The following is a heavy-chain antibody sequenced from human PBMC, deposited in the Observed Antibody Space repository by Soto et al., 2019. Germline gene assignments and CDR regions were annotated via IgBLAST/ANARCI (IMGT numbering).Heavy chain of an antibody. CDR3: AGKVVQAAIGYYYGMDV. D-gene: IGHD2-2*01. V-gene: IGHV4-30-4*01. CDR2: IYYSGST. J-gene: IGHJ6*02. Sequence: QVQLQESGPGLVKPSQTLSLTCTVSGGSISSGDYYWSWIRQPPGKGLEWIGYIYYSGSTYYNPSLKSRVTISVDTSKNQFSLKLSSVTAADTAVYYCAGKVVQAAIGYYYGMDVWGQGTTVTVSS. CDR1: GGSISSGDYY.